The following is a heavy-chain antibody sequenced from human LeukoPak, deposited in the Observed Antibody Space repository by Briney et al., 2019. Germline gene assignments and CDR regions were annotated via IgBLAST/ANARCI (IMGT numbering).Heavy chain of an antibody. V-gene: IGHV3-7*04. CDR1: GFTLSSYW. J-gene: IGHJ4*02. D-gene: IGHD3-16*01. Sequence: GGSLRLSCAASGFTLSSYWMSGVRQAPGKGLEWVANIKEDGSEKYYVDSVKGRFTISRDNAKNSLYLQMNSLRAEDTAVYYCTMDSLRYFDYWGQGTLVTVS. CDR3: TMDSLRYFDY. CDR2: IKEDGSEK.